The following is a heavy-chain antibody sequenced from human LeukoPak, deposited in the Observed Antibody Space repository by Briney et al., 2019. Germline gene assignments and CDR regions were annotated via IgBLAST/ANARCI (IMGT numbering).Heavy chain of an antibody. D-gene: IGHD3-22*01. CDR1: GYTFTGYY. Sequence: ASVKISCKASGYTFTGYYMHWVRQAPGQGLEWMGWINPNSGGTNYAQKFQGRVTMTRDTSISTAYMELSRLRSDDTAVYYCARAVRSSGYYLDYWGQGTLVTVSS. V-gene: IGHV1-2*02. CDR3: ARAVRSSGYYLDY. CDR2: INPNSGGT. J-gene: IGHJ4*02.